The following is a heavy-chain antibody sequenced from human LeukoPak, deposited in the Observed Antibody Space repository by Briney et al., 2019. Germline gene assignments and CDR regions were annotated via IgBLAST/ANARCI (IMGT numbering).Heavy chain of an antibody. CDR2: IYTRGRT. V-gene: IGHV4-61*02. CDR3: TRSRERYCSYGACYIDLQAR. CDR1: GDSITSGIYY. D-gene: IGHD2-8*01. J-gene: IGHJ4*02. Sequence: SETPSLTCTVSGDSITSGIYYWTWIRQPAGKGLEWVGRIYTRGRTDYNASLKSRVTISMDTSKNRFSLNLKSVTAADTAVYYCTRSRERYCSYGACYIDLQARWGQGTPVTVSS.